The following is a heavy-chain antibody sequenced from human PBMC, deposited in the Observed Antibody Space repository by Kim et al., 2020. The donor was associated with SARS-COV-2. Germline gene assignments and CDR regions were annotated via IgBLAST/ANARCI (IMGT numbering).Heavy chain of an antibody. CDR3: ARGRVNLLWFGAKEGWFDP. Sequence: SETLSLTCAVYGGSFSGYYWSWIRQPPGKGLEWIGEINHSGSTNYNPSLKSRVTISVDTSKNQFSLKLSSVTAADTAVYYCARGRVNLLWFGAKEGWFDPWGQGTLVTVSS. V-gene: IGHV4-34*01. D-gene: IGHD3-10*01. J-gene: IGHJ5*02. CDR1: GGSFSGYY. CDR2: INHSGST.